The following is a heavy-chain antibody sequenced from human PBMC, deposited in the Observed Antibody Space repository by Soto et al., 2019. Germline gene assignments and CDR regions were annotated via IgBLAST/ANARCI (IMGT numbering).Heavy chain of an antibody. V-gene: IGHV3-23*01. CDR3: AKGFIRDCGGDCTVDT. D-gene: IGHD2-21*02. CDR1: GFTFSSYT. CDR2: ISATGGSI. J-gene: IGHJ5*02. Sequence: EVQLLESGGGLVQPGGSLRLSCAASGFTFSSYTMSWVRQAPGKGLEWVSGISATGGSIYYADSVKGRFTFSRDNSKNTLYLQMNSLRAEDTAVYYCAKGFIRDCGGDCTVDTWGQGTLVTVSS.